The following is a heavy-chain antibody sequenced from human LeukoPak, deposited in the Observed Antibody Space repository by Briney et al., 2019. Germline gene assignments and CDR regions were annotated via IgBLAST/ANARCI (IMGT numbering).Heavy chain of an antibody. CDR1: GFTFSSYS. CDR2: ISSSSSYI. D-gene: IGHD3-10*01. V-gene: IGHV3-21*04. J-gene: IGHJ4*02. CDR3: AKVGGLGSFYRSPYFAY. Sequence: GGSLRLSCAASGFTFSSYSMNWVRQAPGKGLEWVSSISSSSSYIYYADSVKGRFTISRDNAKNSLYLQMNSLRPEDTALYYCAKVGGLGSFYRSPYFAYWGQGTLVTVSS.